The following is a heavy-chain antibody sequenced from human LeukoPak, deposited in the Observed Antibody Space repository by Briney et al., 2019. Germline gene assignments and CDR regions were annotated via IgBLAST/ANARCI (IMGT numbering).Heavy chain of an antibody. CDR2: IKQDGSEK. CDR1: GFTLSSYW. D-gene: IGHD3-16*01. J-gene: IGHJ3*02. CDR3: ARDWGSDAFDI. V-gene: IGHV3-7*04. Sequence: GGSLRLSCAASGFTLSSYWMSWVRQAPGKGLEWVANIKQDGSEKYYVDSVKGRFTISRDNPKNSLYLQMNSLRAEDTAVYYCARDWGSDAFDIWGQGTMVTVSS.